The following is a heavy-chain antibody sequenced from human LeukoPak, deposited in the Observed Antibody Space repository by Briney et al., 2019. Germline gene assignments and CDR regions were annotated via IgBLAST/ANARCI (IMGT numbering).Heavy chain of an antibody. Sequence: PSETLSLTCTVSGGSISCYYWSWIRQPPGKGLEWIGYIYYSGSTNYNPSLESRVTISVDTSKNQFSLKLSSVTAADTAVYYCARNKIEGNLEGLAPWGKETLFTVSS. V-gene: IGHV4-59*01. J-gene: IGHJ5*02. CDR3: ARNKIEGNLEGLAP. CDR2: IYYSGST. CDR1: GGSISCYY. D-gene: IGHD4-23*01.